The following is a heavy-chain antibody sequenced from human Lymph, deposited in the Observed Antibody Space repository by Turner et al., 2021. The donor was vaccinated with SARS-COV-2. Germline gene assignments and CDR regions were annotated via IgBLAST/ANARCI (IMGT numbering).Heavy chain of an antibody. CDR1: GIIVSRNY. Sequence: EVQLVETGGGLIQPGGSLRLSCAASGIIVSRNYMNWVRQAPGKGLEWVSVIYSGGTTYYADSVKGRFTISRDNSKNTLYLQINSLRVEDTAVYYCARDLGTYGMDVWGQGTTVTVSS. CDR2: IYSGGTT. J-gene: IGHJ6*02. D-gene: IGHD6-13*01. V-gene: IGHV3-53*02. CDR3: ARDLGTYGMDV.